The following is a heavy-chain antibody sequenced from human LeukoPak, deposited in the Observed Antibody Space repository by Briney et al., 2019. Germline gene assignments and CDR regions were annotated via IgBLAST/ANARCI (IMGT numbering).Heavy chain of an antibody. CDR1: GFTFSSYA. D-gene: IGHD5-24*01. V-gene: IGHV3-30*01. J-gene: IGHJ4*02. Sequence: GGSLRLSCTASGFTFSSYAMHWVRQAPGKGLEWVAAISYDGSNKYYADSVKGRFTISRDNSKNTLYLQMNSLRAEDTAVYYCARAKMATIAAFDYWGQGTLVTVSS. CDR3: ARAKMATIAAFDY. CDR2: ISYDGSNK.